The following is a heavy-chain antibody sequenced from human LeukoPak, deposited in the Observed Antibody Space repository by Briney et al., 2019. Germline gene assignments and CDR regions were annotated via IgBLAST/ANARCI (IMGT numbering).Heavy chain of an antibody. CDR2: INAGNGNT. J-gene: IGHJ4*02. V-gene: IGHV1-3*01. CDR1: GYTFTSYA. D-gene: IGHD3-3*01. CDR3: ARGVVGYYDFWSGYYYFDY. Sequence: ASVKVSCKASGYTFTSYAMHWVRQAPGQRLEWMGWINAGNGNTKYSQKFQGRVTITRDTSASTAYMELSSLRSEDTAVYYCARGVVGYYDFWSGYYYFDYWGQGTLVTVSS.